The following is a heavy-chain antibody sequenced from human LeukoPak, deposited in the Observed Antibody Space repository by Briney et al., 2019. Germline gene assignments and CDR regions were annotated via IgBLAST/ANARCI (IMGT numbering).Heavy chain of an antibody. V-gene: IGHV3-23*01. D-gene: IGHD4/OR15-4a*01. CDR3: YGEGY. CDR1: GLTFSNYA. J-gene: IGHJ4*02. CDR2: ISNSGDST. Sequence: GGSLRLSCAVSGLTFSNYAMGWVRQAPGKGLDWVSTISNSGDSTYYADSVKGRFAVSRDNSKNTVYLQLNSLSAEDTAVYYCYGEGYWGQGTLVTISS.